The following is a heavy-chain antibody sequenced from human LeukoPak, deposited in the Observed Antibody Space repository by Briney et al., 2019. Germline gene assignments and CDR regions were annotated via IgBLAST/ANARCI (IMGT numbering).Heavy chain of an antibody. CDR3: VRNLAVAGTCFDS. D-gene: IGHD6-19*01. J-gene: IGHJ4*02. CDR1: GFTFRNYW. Sequence: GGSLRLSCAASGFTFRNYWMSWVRQAPGTGPEWVANIKQDGSDRNYVTSVRGRFTISRDNAESSLYLQMNSLRVEDTAVYYCVRNLAVAGTCFDSWGQGTLVTVSS. CDR2: IKQDGSDR. V-gene: IGHV3-7*03.